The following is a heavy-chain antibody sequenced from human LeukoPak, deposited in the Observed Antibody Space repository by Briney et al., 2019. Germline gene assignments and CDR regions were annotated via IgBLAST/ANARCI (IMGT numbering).Heavy chain of an antibody. D-gene: IGHD3-10*01. CDR1: GYAFTGYY. J-gene: IGHJ6*03. CDR2: INPNSGGT. V-gene: IGHV1-2*02. CDR3: ARVHGSGSYYKWPPLWNYYYYMDV. Sequence: ASVKVSCKASGYAFTGYYMHWVRQAPGQGLEWMGWINPNSGGTNYAQKFQGRVTMTRDTSISTAYMELSRLRSDDTAVYYCARVHGSGSYYKWPPLWNYYYYMDVWGKGTTVTISS.